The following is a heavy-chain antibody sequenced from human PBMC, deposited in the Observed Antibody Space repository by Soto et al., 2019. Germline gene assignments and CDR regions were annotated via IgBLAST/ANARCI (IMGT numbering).Heavy chain of an antibody. V-gene: IGHV3-11*01. CDR2: ISSSGSTI. J-gene: IGHJ4*02. D-gene: IGHD3-22*01. Sequence: SLRLSCAASGFTFSDYYMSWIRQAPGKGLEWVSYISSSGSTIYYADSVKGRFTISRDNAKNSLYLQMNSLRAEDTAVYYCARDYYDSSGYPLHYFDYWGQGTLVTVSS. CDR1: GFTFSDYY. CDR3: ARDYYDSSGYPLHYFDY.